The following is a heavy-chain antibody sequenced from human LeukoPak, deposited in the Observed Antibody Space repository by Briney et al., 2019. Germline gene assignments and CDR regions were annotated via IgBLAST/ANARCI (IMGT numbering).Heavy chain of an antibody. J-gene: IGHJ4*02. Sequence: PSETLSLTCAVYGGSFSGYYWSWIRQPPGKGLEWLGEINHSGSTNYNPSLKSRVTISVDTSKNQFSLKLSSVTAADTAVYYCARAVGAYDYDFWSGPPDWGQGTLVTVSS. CDR1: GGSFSGYY. CDR3: ARAVGAYDYDFWSGPPD. D-gene: IGHD3-3*01. CDR2: INHSGST. V-gene: IGHV4-34*01.